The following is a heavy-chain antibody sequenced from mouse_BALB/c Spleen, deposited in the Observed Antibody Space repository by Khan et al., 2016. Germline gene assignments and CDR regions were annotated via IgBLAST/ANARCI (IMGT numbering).Heavy chain of an antibody. V-gene: IGHV7-3*02. CDR2: IRNKANGYTT. D-gene: IGHD1-1*01. CDR1: GFTFTDYY. Sequence: EVELVESGGGLVQPGGSLRLSCATSGFTFTDYYMSWVRQPPGKALEWLGFIRNKANGYTTEYSASVKGRFTISRDNSQSIIYLQMITMRAEDSAHYYCDRDRDYGSRYWYFDGWGAGTTVTVSS. CDR3: DRDRDYGSRYWYFDG. J-gene: IGHJ1*01.